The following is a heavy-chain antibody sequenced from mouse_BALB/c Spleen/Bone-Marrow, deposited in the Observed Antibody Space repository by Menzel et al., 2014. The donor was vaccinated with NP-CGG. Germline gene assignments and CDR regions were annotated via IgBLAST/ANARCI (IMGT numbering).Heavy chain of an antibody. CDR2: IYWDDDK. J-gene: IGHJ3*02. V-gene: IGHV8-12*01. CDR1: GFSLSTSGMG. Sequence: QVQLQQSGPGILQPSQTLSLTCSFSGFSLSTSGMGVSWIRQPSGKGLEWLAHIYWDDDKRYNPSLKSRLTISKDTSSNQVFLKITSVDTADTATYYCARRGKLLWQRWGQGTLVTVSA. CDR3: ARRGKLLWQR. D-gene: IGHD2-1*01.